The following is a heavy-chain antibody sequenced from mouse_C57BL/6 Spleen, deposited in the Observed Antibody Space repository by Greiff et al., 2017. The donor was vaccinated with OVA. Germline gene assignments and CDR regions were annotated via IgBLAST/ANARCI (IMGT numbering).Heavy chain of an antibody. Sequence: DVKLVESGGGLVKPGGSLKLSCAASGFTFSDYGMHWVSQAPEKGLEWVAYISSGSSTIYYADTVKGRFTISRDNAKNTLFLQMTSLRSEDTAMYYCARAYGGDYWGQGTSVTVSS. CDR3: ARAYGGDY. J-gene: IGHJ4*01. CDR2: ISSGSSTI. D-gene: IGHD1-1*01. V-gene: IGHV5-17*01. CDR1: GFTFSDYG.